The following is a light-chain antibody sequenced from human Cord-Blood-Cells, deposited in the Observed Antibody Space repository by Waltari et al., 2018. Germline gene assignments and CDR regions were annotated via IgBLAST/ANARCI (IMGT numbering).Light chain of an antibody. CDR2: GAS. CDR1: QSVSSN. Sequence: EIVMTQSPATLSVSPGERATLSCRASQSVSSNLAWYQQKPGQAPRLLIYGASTRATGIPAMFSGSGAGTEFTLTISSLQSEDFAVYYCQQYNNWPPVTFGGGTKVEIK. J-gene: IGKJ4*01. CDR3: QQYNNWPPVT. V-gene: IGKV3-15*01.